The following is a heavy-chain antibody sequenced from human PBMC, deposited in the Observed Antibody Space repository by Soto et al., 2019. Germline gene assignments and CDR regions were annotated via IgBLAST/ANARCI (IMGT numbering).Heavy chain of an antibody. Sequence: GGSLRLSCAASGFTFSSYGMHWVRQAPGKGLEWVAVIWYDGSNKYYADSVKGRFTISRDNSKNTLYLQMNSLRAEDTAVYFCARGPADAMVVYYYYYGMDVWGQGTTVTVSS. CDR1: GFTFSSYG. CDR3: ARGPADAMVVYYYYYGMDV. V-gene: IGHV3-33*01. D-gene: IGHD5-18*01. J-gene: IGHJ6*02. CDR2: IWYDGSNK.